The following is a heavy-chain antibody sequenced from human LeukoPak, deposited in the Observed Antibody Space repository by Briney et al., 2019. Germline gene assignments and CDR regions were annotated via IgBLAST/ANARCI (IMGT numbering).Heavy chain of an antibody. V-gene: IGHV3-48*03. Sequence: GGSLRLSCAASGFTFSNYAMNWVRQAPGKGLEWVSYISSSGNTIYYANSVKGRFTISRDNAGNSLYLQMNSLRAEDTAIYYCARELYPYGMDVWGQGTTVTVS. J-gene: IGHJ6*02. CDR2: ISSSGNTI. CDR1: GFTFSNYA. D-gene: IGHD2-8*01. CDR3: ARELYPYGMDV.